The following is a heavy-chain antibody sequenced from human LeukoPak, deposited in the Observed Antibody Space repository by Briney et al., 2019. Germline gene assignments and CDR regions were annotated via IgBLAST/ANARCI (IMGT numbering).Heavy chain of an antibody. Sequence: GGSLRLSCAASGFTFSSYGMHWVRQAPGKGLEWVAVIWYDGSNKYYADSVKGRFTISRDNSKNTLYLQMNSLRAEDTAVYYCARDATDYYDSSGSYFDYWGQGTLVTVSS. D-gene: IGHD3-22*01. V-gene: IGHV3-33*01. CDR3: ARDATDYYDSSGSYFDY. CDR2: IWYDGSNK. J-gene: IGHJ4*02. CDR1: GFTFSSYG.